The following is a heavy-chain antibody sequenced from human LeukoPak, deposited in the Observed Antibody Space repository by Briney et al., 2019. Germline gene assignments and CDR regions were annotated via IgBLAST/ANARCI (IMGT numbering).Heavy chain of an antibody. J-gene: IGHJ4*02. D-gene: IGHD2-21*02. V-gene: IGHV3-66*01. CDR2: IYSGGST. CDR1: GFTVGSNY. CDR3: ARGIVVVTAIDY. Sequence: GGSLRLSCAASGFTVGSNYMSWVRQAPGKGLEWVSVIYSGGSTYYADSVMGRFTISRDNSKNTLYLQMNSLRAEDTAVYYCARGIVVVTAIDYWGQGTLVTVSS.